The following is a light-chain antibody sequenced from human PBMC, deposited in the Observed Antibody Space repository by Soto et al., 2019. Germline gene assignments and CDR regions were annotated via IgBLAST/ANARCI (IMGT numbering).Light chain of an antibody. V-gene: IGKV1-6*01. CDR3: LHDYSYPRT. J-gene: IGKJ1*01. Sequence: AIQMTQSPSSLSASVGDRVIITCRASQAIRNDLGWYQQKPGQAPKLLIYTASTLQSGVPARFSGSGSGADFTITIRSLQPEDSATYYCLHDYSYPRTFGKGTKVEIK. CDR1: QAIRND. CDR2: TAS.